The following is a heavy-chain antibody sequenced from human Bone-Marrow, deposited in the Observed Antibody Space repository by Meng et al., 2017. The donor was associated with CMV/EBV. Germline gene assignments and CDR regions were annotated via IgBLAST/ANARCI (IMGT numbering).Heavy chain of an antibody. CDR2: INQDGSVK. CDR1: GFTFSSYW. J-gene: IGHJ3*02. CDR3: ARNAVDM. V-gene: IGHV3-7*01. Sequence: GDSLKISCAASGFTFSSYWMSWVRQAPGKGLEWVAKINQDGSVKSYMDFVKGRFTISRDDAKSSLYLQMNSLRAEDTALYYCARNAVDMWGQGTMVTVSS.